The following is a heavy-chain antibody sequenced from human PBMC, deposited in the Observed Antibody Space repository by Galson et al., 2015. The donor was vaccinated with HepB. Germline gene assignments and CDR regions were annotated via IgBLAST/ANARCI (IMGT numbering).Heavy chain of an antibody. CDR1: GYTFTSYG. CDR3: AGGRWFGELLPRVYYGMDV. D-gene: IGHD3-10*01. V-gene: IGHV1-18*04. CDR2: ISAYNGNT. J-gene: IGHJ6*02. Sequence: SVKVSCKASGYTFTSYGISWVRQAPGQGLEWMGWISAYNGNTNYAQKLQGRVTMTTDTSTSTAYMELRSLRSDDTAVYYCAGGRWFGELLPRVYYGMDVWGQGTTVTVSS.